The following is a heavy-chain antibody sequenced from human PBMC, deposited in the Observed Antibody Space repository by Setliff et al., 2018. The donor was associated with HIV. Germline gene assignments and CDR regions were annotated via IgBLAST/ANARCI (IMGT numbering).Heavy chain of an antibody. D-gene: IGHD2-21*01. CDR2: IYDRGSS. CDR1: GASVTTKNFY. Sequence: SETLSLTCSVSGASVTTKNFYWGWIRQSTGKGLEWIGSIYDRGSSNYNPSLQSLVTITLDTSNDRFSLRLSSVTAADTAVYFCAGGIHLSVIGDQGTDALDIWGQGTMVTVSS. J-gene: IGHJ3*02. V-gene: IGHV4-39*01. CDR3: AGGIHLSVIGDQGTDALDI.